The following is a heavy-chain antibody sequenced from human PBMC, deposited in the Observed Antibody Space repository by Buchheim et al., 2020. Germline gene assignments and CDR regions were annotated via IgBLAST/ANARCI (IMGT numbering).Heavy chain of an antibody. CDR2: IYYSGST. V-gene: IGHV4-59*08. J-gene: IGHJ2*01. CDR3: ARRVVTMVRGVMGWYFDL. CDR1: GGSISSYY. D-gene: IGHD3-10*01. Sequence: QVQLQEPGPGLVKPSETLSLTCTVSGGSISSYYWSWIRQPPGKGLEWIGYIYYSGSTNYNPSLKSRVTISVDTSKNQFSLKLSSVTAADTAVYYCARRVVTMVRGVMGWYFDLWGRGTL.